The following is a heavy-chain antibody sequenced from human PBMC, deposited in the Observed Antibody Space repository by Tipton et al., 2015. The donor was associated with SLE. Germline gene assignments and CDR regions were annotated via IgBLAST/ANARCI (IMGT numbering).Heavy chain of an antibody. CDR2: VYYVGST. J-gene: IGHJ4*02. CDR3: ARLSLDSWGLPHYFDY. D-gene: IGHD3-16*01. CDR1: GDSIGTYY. Sequence: PGLVKPSETLSLTCTVSGDSIGTYYWNWIRQSPGKGLEWIGNVYYVGSTNYNPSLKGRVTISVATSKNQFSLRLSSVTAADTAVYYCARLSLDSWGLPHYFDYWGQGTLVTVSS. V-gene: IGHV4-59*12.